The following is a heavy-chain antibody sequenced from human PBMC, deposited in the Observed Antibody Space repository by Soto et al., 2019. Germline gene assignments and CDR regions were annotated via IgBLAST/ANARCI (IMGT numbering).Heavy chain of an antibody. V-gene: IGHV1-2*02. J-gene: IGHJ5*02. CDR2: INPNSGGT. CDR1: GYTFTGYY. D-gene: IGHD6-13*01. Sequence: GASVKVSCKASGYTFTGYYMHWVRQAPGQGLEWMGWINPNSGGTNYAQKFQGRVTMTRDTSISTAYMELSRLRSDDTAVYYCARVGLPTAAGTGNWFDPWGQGTLVTVSS. CDR3: ARVGLPTAAGTGNWFDP.